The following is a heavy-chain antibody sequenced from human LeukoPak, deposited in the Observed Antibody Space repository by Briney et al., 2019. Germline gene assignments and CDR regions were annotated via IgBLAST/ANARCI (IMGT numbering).Heavy chain of an antibody. V-gene: IGHV1-18*04. D-gene: IGHD6-13*01. CDR3: ARGAFEYSSSCPLDY. J-gene: IGHJ4*02. CDR1: GYIFTDYY. CDR2: ISAYNGNT. Sequence: ASVKVSCKTSGYIFTDYYIHWVRQAPGQGLEWMGWISAYNGNTNYAQKLQGRVTMTTDTSTSTAYMELRSLRSDDTAVYYCARGAFEYSSSCPLDYWGQGTLVTVSS.